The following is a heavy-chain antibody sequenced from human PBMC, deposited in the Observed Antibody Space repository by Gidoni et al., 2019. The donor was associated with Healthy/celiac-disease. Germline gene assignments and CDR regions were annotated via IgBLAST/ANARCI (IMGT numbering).Heavy chain of an antibody. J-gene: IGHJ4*02. V-gene: IGHV4-59*01. Sequence: QVQLQESGPGLVKPSETLSLTCTVSGGSISSYYWSWIRQPPGKGLEWIGYIYYSGSTNYNPSLKSRVTISVDTSKNQFSLKLSSVTAADTAVYYCASYYDSSGYGEGYFDYWGQGTLVTVSS. CDR2: IYYSGST. CDR3: ASYYDSSGYGEGYFDY. D-gene: IGHD3-22*01. CDR1: GGSISSYY.